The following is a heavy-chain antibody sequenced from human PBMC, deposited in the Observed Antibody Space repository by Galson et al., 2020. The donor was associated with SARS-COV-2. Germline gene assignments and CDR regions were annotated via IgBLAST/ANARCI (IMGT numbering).Heavy chain of an antibody. CDR1: GFSINTCG. D-gene: IGHD6-19*01. CDR2: ISYDGVNK. CDR3: TKEYNTGWYFTYSMDA. Sequence: GESLKISCAASGFSINTCGMHWVRQAPGKGLEWVALISYDGVNKYYADSVKGRFTISSDNSKNTMYLQMHSLRVEDTAVYYCTKEYNTGWYFTYSMDAWGKGTTVTISS. J-gene: IGHJ6*03. V-gene: IGHV3-30*18.